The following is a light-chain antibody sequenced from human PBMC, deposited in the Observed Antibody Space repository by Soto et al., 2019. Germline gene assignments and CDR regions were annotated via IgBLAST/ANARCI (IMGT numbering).Light chain of an antibody. V-gene: IGLV3-21*02. CDR1: NIGSKS. J-gene: IGLJ3*02. Sequence: SYELTQPPSVSVAPGQTARITCGGTNIGSKSVHWYQQKPGQAPVLVVYDDSDRPSGIPERFSGSNSGNTATLTISRVEAGDEADYYCQVWDSSSDPLWVFGGGTKVTVL. CDR2: DDS. CDR3: QVWDSSSDPLWV.